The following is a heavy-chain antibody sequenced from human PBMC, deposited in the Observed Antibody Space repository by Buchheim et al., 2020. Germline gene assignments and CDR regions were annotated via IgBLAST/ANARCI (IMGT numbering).Heavy chain of an antibody. CDR2: IIPPFGTA. D-gene: IGHD4-17*01. Sequence: QVQLVQSGAEVKKPGSSVKVSCTASGGTFSSHAFTWVRQAPGQGLEWMGGIIPPFGTANYAQKFQGRVTITADKFTSTAYMELNILRSEDTAVYYCASPNPWFGDYMLGRYYFDFWGQGTL. V-gene: IGHV1-69*06. CDR1: GGTFSSHA. CDR3: ASPNPWFGDYMLGRYYFDF. J-gene: IGHJ4*02.